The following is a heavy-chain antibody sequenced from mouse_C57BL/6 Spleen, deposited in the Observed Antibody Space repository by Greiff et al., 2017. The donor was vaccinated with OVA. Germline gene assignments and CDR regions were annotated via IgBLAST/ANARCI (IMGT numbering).Heavy chain of an antibody. CDR2: ISGGGGNT. J-gene: IGHJ2*01. D-gene: IGHD2-2*01. CDR3: ARHGYDYVDY. CDR1: GFTFSSYT. Sequence: EVKLVESGGGLVKPGASLKLSCAASGFTFSSYTMSWVRQTPEKRLEWVATISGGGGNTYYPDSVKGRFTISRDNAKNTLYLQMSSLRSEDTALYYCARHGYDYVDYWGQGTTLTVSS. V-gene: IGHV5-9*01.